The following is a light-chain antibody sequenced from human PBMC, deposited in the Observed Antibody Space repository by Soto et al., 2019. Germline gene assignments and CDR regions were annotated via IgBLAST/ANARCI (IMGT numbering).Light chain of an antibody. CDR3: ETWDSNPWV. J-gene: IGLJ3*02. CDR1: SGHSGYI. Sequence: QPVLTQSSSASASLGSSVKLTCTLSSGHSGYIIAWHQQQPGKAPRYLMKLEGSGGYNKGSGIPDRCSGSSSGADRYLTTSNLQSEDEADYYCETWDSNPWVFGGGTKLTVL. CDR2: LEGSGGY. V-gene: IGLV4-60*03.